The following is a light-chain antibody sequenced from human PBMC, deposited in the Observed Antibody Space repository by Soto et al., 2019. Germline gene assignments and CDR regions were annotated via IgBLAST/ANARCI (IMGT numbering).Light chain of an antibody. V-gene: IGKV3-20*01. CDR2: GAS. CDR1: QSVSSSN. CDR3: QQYGSSPWT. Sequence: EIVLTQSPGTLSLSPGERATLSCRASQSVSSSNLTWYQQKPGQAPRPLIYGASSRAIGIPVRFSGSGSGTDFTLTISRLEPEDFAVYYCQQYGSSPWTFGQGTKVDIK. J-gene: IGKJ1*01.